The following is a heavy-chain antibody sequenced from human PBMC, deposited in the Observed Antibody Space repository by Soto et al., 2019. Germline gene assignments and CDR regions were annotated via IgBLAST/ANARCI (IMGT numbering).Heavy chain of an antibody. J-gene: IGHJ4*02. Sequence: GASVKVSCKASGGTFSNYAISWVRQAPGQGLEWMGGIILPFGTANYAQKFQGRVTITADESMTTAYMELSGLRSEDTAVYYCTRHEGGAAADRPLDYWGQGTLVTVSS. CDR2: IILPFGTA. CDR1: GGTFSNYA. D-gene: IGHD6-13*01. V-gene: IGHV1-69*13. CDR3: TRHEGGAAADRPLDY.